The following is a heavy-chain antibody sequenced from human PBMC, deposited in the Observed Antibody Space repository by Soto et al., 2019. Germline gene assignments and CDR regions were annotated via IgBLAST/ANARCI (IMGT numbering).Heavy chain of an antibody. V-gene: IGHV3-23*01. CDR3: AKDRRAGGNYGFYSDF. D-gene: IGHD1-7*01. CDR1: GFTFSSYG. CDR2: SSATGAGT. Sequence: GGSLRLSCAASGFTFSSYGMTWVRQAPGKGLEWVSFSSATGAGTYYADPVKGRFTISRDNSKNTLYLQMTSLRADDTAVYYCAKDRRAGGNYGFYSDFWGQGALVTVSS. J-gene: IGHJ4*02.